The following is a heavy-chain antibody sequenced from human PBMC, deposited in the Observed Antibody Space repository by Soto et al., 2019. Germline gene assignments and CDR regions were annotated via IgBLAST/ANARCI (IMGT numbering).Heavy chain of an antibody. CDR3: ARDYVAVAGSNPFDY. D-gene: IGHD6-19*01. J-gene: IGHJ4*02. CDR2: IWYDGSNK. Sequence: QVQLVESGGGVVQPGRSLRLSCAASGFTFSSYGMHWVRQAPGKGLEWVAVIWYDGSNKYYADSVKGRFTISRDNSKNTLYLQMNSLRAEDTAVYYCARDYVAVAGSNPFDYWGQGTLVTVSS. V-gene: IGHV3-33*01. CDR1: GFTFSSYG.